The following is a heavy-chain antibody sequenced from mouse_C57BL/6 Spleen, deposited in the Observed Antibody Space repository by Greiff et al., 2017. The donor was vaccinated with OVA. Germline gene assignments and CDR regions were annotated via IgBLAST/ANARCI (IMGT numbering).Heavy chain of an antibody. J-gene: IGHJ4*01. V-gene: IGHV1-81*01. CDR2: IYPGSGNT. CDR1: GYTFTSYG. Sequence: QVQLQQSGAELARPGASVKLSCKASGYTFTSYGISWVKQRPGQGLGWIGEIYPGSGNTYYNEKFKGKATLTADKSSSTAYMELRSLTSEDSAVYFCAPPITTVVAYYAMDYWGQGTSVTVSS. D-gene: IGHD1-1*01. CDR3: APPITTVVAYYAMDY.